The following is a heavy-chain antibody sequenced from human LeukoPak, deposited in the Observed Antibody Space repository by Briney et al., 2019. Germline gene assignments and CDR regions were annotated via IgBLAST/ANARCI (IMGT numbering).Heavy chain of an antibody. CDR1: GFTFSSYG. D-gene: IGHD6-13*01. Sequence: GGSLRLSCSGSGFTFSSYGMSWVRQAPGKGLEWVSGISGSGGSTFYADSVKGRFTISRDNSKNTLYLQTNSLRPEDAAVYYCAKDQTSSWRNFDYWGQRTLVTVAS. CDR2: ISGSGGST. V-gene: IGHV3-23*01. J-gene: IGHJ4*02. CDR3: AKDQTSSWRNFDY.